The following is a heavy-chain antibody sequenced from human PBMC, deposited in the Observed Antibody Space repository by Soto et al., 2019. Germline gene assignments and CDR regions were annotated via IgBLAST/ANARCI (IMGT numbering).Heavy chain of an antibody. CDR2: ISYDGSNK. CDR3: AKDAVGCSSTRCYDDVVGYFDY. J-gene: IGHJ4*02. D-gene: IGHD2-2*01. Sequence: GGSLRLSCAASGFTFSSYGMHWVRQAPGKGLEWVAVISYDGSNKYYADSVKGRFTISRDNSKNTLYLQMNSLRAEETAVYYCAKDAVGCSSTRCYDDVVGYFDYWGQGTLVTVSS. CDR1: GFTFSSYG. V-gene: IGHV3-30*18.